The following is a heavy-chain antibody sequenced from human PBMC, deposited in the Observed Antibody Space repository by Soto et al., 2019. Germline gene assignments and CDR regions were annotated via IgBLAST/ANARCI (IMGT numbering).Heavy chain of an antibody. CDR1: ADSVSSNSAP. CDR2: TYYRSKWYN. CDR3: ARDLHRGRGYAGRRIWRTPLDY. D-gene: IGHD3-16*01. V-gene: IGHV6-1*01. J-gene: IGHJ4*02. Sequence: SQTLSLTCAISADSVSSNSAPWNWTRPSPSRGLEWLGRTYYRSKWYNDYAVSVKSRITINPDTSKNQFSLQLNSVTPEDTAVYYCARDLHRGRGYAGRRIWRTPLDYWGQGNMVTVSA.